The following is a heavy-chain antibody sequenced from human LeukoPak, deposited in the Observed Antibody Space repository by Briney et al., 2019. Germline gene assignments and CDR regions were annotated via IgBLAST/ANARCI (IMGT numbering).Heavy chain of an antibody. CDR2: TYYRSKWYN. Sequence: SQTLSLTCAISGDSVSSNSAAWNWIRQSPSRGLEWLGRTYYRSKWYNDYAVSMKSRMTINPDTSKNQFSLQLNSVTPEDTAVYYCARSLDSSGWFYYFDYWGQGTLVTVSS. V-gene: IGHV6-1*01. CDR1: GDSVSSNSAA. CDR3: ARSLDSSGWFYYFDY. D-gene: IGHD6-19*01. J-gene: IGHJ4*02.